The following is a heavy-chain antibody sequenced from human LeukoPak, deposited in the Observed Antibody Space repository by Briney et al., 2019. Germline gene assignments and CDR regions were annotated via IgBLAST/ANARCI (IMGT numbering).Heavy chain of an antibody. CDR1: GGTFSSYA. Sequence: ASVKVSCKASGGTFSSYANSWVRQAPGQGLEWMGGIIPIFGTANYAQKFQGRVTITADKSTSTAYMELSSLRSEDTAVYYCARGSPNYYDSTEYYFDYWGQGTLVTVSS. CDR3: ARGSPNYYDSTEYYFDY. D-gene: IGHD3-22*01. J-gene: IGHJ4*02. CDR2: IIPIFGTA. V-gene: IGHV1-69*06.